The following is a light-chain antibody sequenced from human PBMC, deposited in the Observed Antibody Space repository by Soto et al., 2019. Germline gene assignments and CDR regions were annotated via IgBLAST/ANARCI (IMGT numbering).Light chain of an antibody. CDR3: CSYAGAYTVV. V-gene: IGLV2-11*01. Sequence: QSVLTQPRSVSWSPGQSVTISCTGTSSDVGGYIYVSWYQHHPGKAPKLMIYDVTNRPSGVPDRFSGSKSGNTASLTISGLQTEDEADYYCCSYAGAYTVVFGTGTKVTVL. J-gene: IGLJ1*01. CDR2: DVT. CDR1: SSDVGGYIY.